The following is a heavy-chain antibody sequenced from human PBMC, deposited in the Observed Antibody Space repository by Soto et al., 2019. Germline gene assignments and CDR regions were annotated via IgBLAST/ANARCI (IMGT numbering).Heavy chain of an antibody. CDR3: ARHIYIGAAAGTDSLGSPNWCDP. CDR1: GYSFTSYW. J-gene: IGHJ5*02. V-gene: IGHV5-51*01. Sequence: GESLKISCKGSGYSFTSYWIGWVRQMPGKGLEWMGLIYPGDSDTRYSPSFQGQVTISADKSISTAYLQWSSLKASDTAMYYCARHIYIGAAAGTDSLGSPNWCDPWVQGTLVTVSS. D-gene: IGHD6-13*01. CDR2: IYPGDSDT.